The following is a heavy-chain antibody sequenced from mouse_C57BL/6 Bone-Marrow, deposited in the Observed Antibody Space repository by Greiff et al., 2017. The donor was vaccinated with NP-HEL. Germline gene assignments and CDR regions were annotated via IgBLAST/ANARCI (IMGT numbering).Heavy chain of an antibody. CDR1: GFNIKDDY. V-gene: IGHV14-4*01. CDR3: ATMGYYAMDY. J-gene: IGHJ4*01. Sequence: VQLQQSGAELVRPGASVKLSCTASGFNIKDDYMHWVKQRPEQGLEWIGWIDPENGDTEYASKFQGKATITADTTSTTAYLQLSSLTSEDTAVYYCATMGYYAMDYWGQGTSVTVSS. CDR2: IDPENGDT.